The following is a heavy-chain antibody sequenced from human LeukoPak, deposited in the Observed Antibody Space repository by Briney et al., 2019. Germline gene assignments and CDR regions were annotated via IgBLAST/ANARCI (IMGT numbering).Heavy chain of an antibody. CDR2: ISYDGSNK. D-gene: IGHD6-6*01. V-gene: IGHV3-30-3*01. CDR1: GFTFSSYA. J-gene: IGHJ4*02. CDR3: ARALSSSGFDY. Sequence: QPGGSLRLSCAASGFTFSSYAMHWVRQAPGKGLEWVAVISYDGSNKYYADSVKGRFTISRDNSKNTLYLQMNSLRAEDTAVYYCARALSSSGFDYWGQGTLVTVSS.